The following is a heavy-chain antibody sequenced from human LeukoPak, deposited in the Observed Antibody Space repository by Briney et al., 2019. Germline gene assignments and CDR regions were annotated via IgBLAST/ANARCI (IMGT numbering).Heavy chain of an antibody. J-gene: IGHJ4*02. CDR3: ASRAGGNADLAVFDY. V-gene: IGHV1-2*02. D-gene: IGHD3-10*01. CDR2: INLNSGGT. CDR1: GYSFTDYY. Sequence: ASVTVSCTASGYSFTDYYMHWMRRAPGQGLEWMGWINLNSGGTNYAQKFQGRVAMTRDTSISTAYMELSILRSDDTAVYYCASRAGGNADLAVFDYWGQGTLVTVSS.